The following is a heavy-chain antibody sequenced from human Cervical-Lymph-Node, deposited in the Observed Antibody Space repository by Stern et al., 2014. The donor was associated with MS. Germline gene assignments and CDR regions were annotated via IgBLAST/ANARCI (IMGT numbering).Heavy chain of an antibody. CDR3: ARQRGAAGGFSLAI. J-gene: IGHJ4*02. Sequence: EVQLVQSGAEVKKPGESLKIFCKASGYSFTSYWIAWVRQMPGKGLAWMGVIYPDDSDTRYSPSFQGQVTMSADRSISTAYLQWNSLKISDSAMYYCARQRGAAGGFSLAIWGQGTPVTVSS. CDR2: IYPDDSDT. CDR1: GYSFTSYW. V-gene: IGHV5-51*01. D-gene: IGHD6-13*01.